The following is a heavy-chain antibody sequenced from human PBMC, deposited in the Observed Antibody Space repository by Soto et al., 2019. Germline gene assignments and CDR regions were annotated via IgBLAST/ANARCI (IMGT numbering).Heavy chain of an antibody. V-gene: IGHV1-69*06. CDR2: TGSGTGPG. Sequence: QVQLVQSGAEVKKPGSSVKVSCKASGGTFSTNPISWVRQAPGQGLEWMGGTGSGTGPGNHAQKFQGRLTITVDKSTSTVYMELSSLSSEDTAVYYCARRDSGGFYRYFDSWGQGTPVTVSS. J-gene: IGHJ4*02. CDR3: ARRDSGGFYRYFDS. CDR1: GGTFSTNP. D-gene: IGHD2-15*01.